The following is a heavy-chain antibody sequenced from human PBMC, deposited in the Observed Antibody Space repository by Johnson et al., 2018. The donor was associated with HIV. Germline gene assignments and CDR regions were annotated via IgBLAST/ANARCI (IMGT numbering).Heavy chain of an antibody. CDR3: ARGRPVGPNLLDAAGNDAFDS. Sequence: QVQLVESGGGLVKPGGSLRLSCAASGFTFSDYYMSWIRQAPGKGLEWVSYISSSGSTIYYADSVKGRFTISRDNGKKSLYLQMESRRAEDTAVYYCARGRPVGPNLLDAAGNDAFDSWGQGTLVTVSS. CDR2: ISSSGSTI. V-gene: IGHV3-11*04. D-gene: IGHD6-13*01. CDR1: GFTFSDYY. J-gene: IGHJ3*02.